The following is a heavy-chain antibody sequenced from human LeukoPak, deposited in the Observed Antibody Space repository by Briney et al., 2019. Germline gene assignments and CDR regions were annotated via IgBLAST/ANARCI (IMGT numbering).Heavy chain of an antibody. V-gene: IGHV4-38-2*02. Sequence: SETLSLTCTVSGYSISSGYYWGWIRQPPGKGLEWIGSIYHSGSTYYNPSLKSRVTISVDTSKNQFSLKLSSVTAADTAVYYCARSPWSYCGGDCYSNWFDPWGQGTLVTVSS. CDR2: IYHSGST. D-gene: IGHD2-21*02. CDR1: GYSISSGYY. J-gene: IGHJ5*02. CDR3: ARSPWSYCGGDCYSNWFDP.